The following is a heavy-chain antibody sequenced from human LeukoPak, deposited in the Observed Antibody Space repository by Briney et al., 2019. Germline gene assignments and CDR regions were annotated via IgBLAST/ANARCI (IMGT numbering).Heavy chain of an antibody. J-gene: IGHJ4*02. V-gene: IGHV3-30*04. CDR1: GFTFSSYA. D-gene: IGHD5-18*01. Sequence: GGSLRLSCAASGFTFSSYAMHWVCQAPGKGLEWVAVISYDGSNKYYADSVKGRFTISRDNSKNALYLQMNSLRAEDTAVYYCARAITNYGYIFDYWGQGTLVTVSS. CDR3: ARAITNYGYIFDY. CDR2: ISYDGSNK.